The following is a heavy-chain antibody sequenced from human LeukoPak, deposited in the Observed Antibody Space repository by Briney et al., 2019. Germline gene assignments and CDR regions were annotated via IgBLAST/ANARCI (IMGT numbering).Heavy chain of an antibody. D-gene: IGHD6-25*01. CDR2: MSPNSGNT. CDR1: GYTFSSFD. Sequence: GASVKVSCKASGYTFSSFDINWVRQATGQGFEWMGWMSPNSGNTGYAQKFLGRVTMTRNTSISTAYLELSSLRSEDTAVYYCAGGVTAGVDYWGQGTLVTVSS. J-gene: IGHJ4*02. V-gene: IGHV1-8*01. CDR3: AGGVTAGVDY.